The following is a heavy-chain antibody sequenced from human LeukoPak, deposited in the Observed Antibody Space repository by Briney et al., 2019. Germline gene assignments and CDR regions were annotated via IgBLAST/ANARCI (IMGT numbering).Heavy chain of an antibody. J-gene: IGHJ5*02. CDR2: IYYNGST. V-gene: IGHV4-59*01. Sequence: SETLSLTCTVSGGSISNYFWSWIRQPPRKGLEWIGFIYYNGSTNYNPSLKSRVTISIDASRNQFSLKLTSVTAADTAVYYCAKEPSWSGWFGPWGQGTLVTVSS. CDR3: AKEPSWSGWFGP. D-gene: IGHD3-3*01. CDR1: GGSISNYF.